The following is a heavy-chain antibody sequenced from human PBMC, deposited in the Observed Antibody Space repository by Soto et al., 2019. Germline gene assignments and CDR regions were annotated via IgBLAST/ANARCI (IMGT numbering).Heavy chain of an antibody. CDR3: ARESLSYHTYRGPFDY. D-gene: IGHD1-26*01. V-gene: IGHV4-4*02. J-gene: IGHJ4*02. CDR2: IYHSGST. CDR1: SGSISSSNW. Sequence: PSETLSLTCAVSSGSISSSNWWSWVRQPPGKGLEWIGEIYHSGSTNYNPSLKSRVTISVDKSKNQFSLKLSSVTAADTAVYYCARESLSYHTYRGPFDYWGQGTLVTVSS.